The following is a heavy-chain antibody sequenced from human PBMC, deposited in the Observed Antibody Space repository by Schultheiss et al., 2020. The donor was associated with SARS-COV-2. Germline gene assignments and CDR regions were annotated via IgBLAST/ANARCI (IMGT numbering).Heavy chain of an antibody. CDR2: IYYSGST. D-gene: IGHD3-22*01. Sequence: SQTLSLTCTVSGGSISSGYYWGWIRQPPGKGLEWIGSIYYSGSTYYNPSLKSRVTISVDTSKNQFSLKLSSVTAADTAVYYCARGYDSSGPTGYYFDYWGQGTLVTVSS. CDR3: ARGYDSSGPTGYYFDY. V-gene: IGHV4-39*07. J-gene: IGHJ4*02. CDR1: GGSISSGYY.